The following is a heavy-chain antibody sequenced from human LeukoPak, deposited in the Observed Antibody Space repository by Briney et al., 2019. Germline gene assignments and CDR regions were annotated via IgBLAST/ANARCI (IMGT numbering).Heavy chain of an antibody. J-gene: IGHJ6*03. V-gene: IGHV3-23*01. CDR3: AKAPYYYYYMDV. Sequence: GGTLRLSCAASGFTFSSYGMSWVRQAPGKGLEWVSAISGSGGSTYYADSVKGRFTISRDNSKNTLYLQMNSLRAEDTAVYYCAKAPYYYYYMDVWGKGTTVTVSS. CDR1: GFTFSSYG. CDR2: ISGSGGST.